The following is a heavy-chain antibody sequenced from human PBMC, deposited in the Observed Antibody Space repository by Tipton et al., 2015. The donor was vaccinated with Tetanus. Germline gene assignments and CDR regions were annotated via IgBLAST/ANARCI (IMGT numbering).Heavy chain of an antibody. Sequence: SLRLSCAASGFTFNTYWMTWVRQVPGKGLEWVANTKQDGGEKYCVDSVKGRFTISRDNSKNTLYLQMNSLRAEDTAVYYCARGTSRIVYYFDYWGQGTLVTVSS. CDR1: GFTFNTYW. CDR2: TKQDGGEK. V-gene: IGHV3-7*04. D-gene: IGHD2-21*01. CDR3: ARGTSRIVYYFDY. J-gene: IGHJ4*02.